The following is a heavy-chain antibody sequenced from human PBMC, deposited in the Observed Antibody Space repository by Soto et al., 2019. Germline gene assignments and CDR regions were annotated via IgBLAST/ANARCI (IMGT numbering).Heavy chain of an antibody. CDR3: AKARLRLGELSFGDAFDI. J-gene: IGHJ3*02. D-gene: IGHD3-16*02. CDR2: ISWNSGSI. V-gene: IGHV3-9*01. Sequence: EVQLVESGGGLVQPGRSLRLSCAASGFTFDDYAMHWVRQAPGKGLEWVSGISWNSGSIGYADSVKGRFTISRDNAKNSLYLQMNSLRAEDTALYYCAKARLRLGELSFGDAFDIWGQGTMVTVSS. CDR1: GFTFDDYA.